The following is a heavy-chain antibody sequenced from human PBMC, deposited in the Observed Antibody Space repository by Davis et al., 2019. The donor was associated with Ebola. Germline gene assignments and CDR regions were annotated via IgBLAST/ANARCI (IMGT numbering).Heavy chain of an antibody. CDR2: IRSKANSYAT. D-gene: IGHD3-3*01. Sequence: GESLKISCAASGFTFSGSAMHWVRQASGKGLEWVGRIRSKANSYATAYAASVKGRFTISRDDSKNTAYLQMNSLKTEDTAVYYCTIFGVVTRSYYFDYWGQGTLVTVSS. CDR3: TIFGVVTRSYYFDY. J-gene: IGHJ4*02. CDR1: GFTFSGSA. V-gene: IGHV3-73*01.